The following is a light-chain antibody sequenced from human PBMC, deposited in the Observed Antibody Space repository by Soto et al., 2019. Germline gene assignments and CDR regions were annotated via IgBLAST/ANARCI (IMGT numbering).Light chain of an antibody. CDR2: AAS. CDR3: PHYGGLPGT. Sequence: EIVLTQSPGTLSLSPGESATLSCRASQSVSSSDVAWYRHKPGQAPRLLIYAASDRPTGIPDRFSGSGSGTDFTLTISRLEPEDFAVYYCPHYGGLPGTFGQGTKVEIK. V-gene: IGKV3-20*01. J-gene: IGKJ1*01. CDR1: QSVSSSD.